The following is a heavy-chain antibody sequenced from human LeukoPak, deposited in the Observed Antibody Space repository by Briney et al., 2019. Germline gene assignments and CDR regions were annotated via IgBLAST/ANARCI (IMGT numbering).Heavy chain of an antibody. CDR1: GFTFSNAW. Sequence: PGGSLRLSCAASGFTFSNAWMSWVRQAPGKGLEWVGRIKSKTDGGTTDYAAPVKGRFTISRDDSKNTLYLQMNSQKTEDTAVYYCTTDLYYYDSSGYYSTGDYWGQGTLVTVSS. V-gene: IGHV3-15*01. D-gene: IGHD3-22*01. J-gene: IGHJ4*02. CDR2: IKSKTDGGTT. CDR3: TTDLYYYDSSGYYSTGDY.